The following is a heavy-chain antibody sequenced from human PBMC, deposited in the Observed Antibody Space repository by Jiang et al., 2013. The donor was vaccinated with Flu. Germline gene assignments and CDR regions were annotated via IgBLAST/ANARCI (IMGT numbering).Heavy chain of an antibody. J-gene: IGHJ4*02. Sequence: GGVVQPGRSLRLSCAASGFTFSSYGMHWVRQAPGKGLEWVAVISYDGSNKYYADSVKGRFTISRDNSKNTLYLQMNSLRAEDTAVYYCAKDMQQGVADYWGQGTLVTVSS. D-gene: IGHD6-13*01. CDR3: AKDMQQGVADY. CDR1: GFTFSSYG. V-gene: IGHV3-30*18. CDR2: ISYDGSNK.